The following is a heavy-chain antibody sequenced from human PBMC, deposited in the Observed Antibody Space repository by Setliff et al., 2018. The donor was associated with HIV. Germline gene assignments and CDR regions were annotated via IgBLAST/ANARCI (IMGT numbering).Heavy chain of an antibody. J-gene: IGHJ4*02. CDR3: ARHVKGAFDPYYFDQ. CDR2: IYYSGST. Sequence: LSLTCTVSDDSISTTAYYWGWVRQPPGKGLEWIGSIYYSGSTYYNPSLRSRVTLSVDTSKNRFSLRLTSVTAADSAVYFCARHVKGAFDPYYFDQWGQGARVTVSS. V-gene: IGHV4-39*01. CDR1: DDSISTTAYY.